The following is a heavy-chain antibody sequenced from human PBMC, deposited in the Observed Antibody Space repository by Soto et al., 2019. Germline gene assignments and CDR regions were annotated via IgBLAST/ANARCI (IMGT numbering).Heavy chain of an antibody. CDR3: ARRSYYLFSKNWFDP. D-gene: IGHD1-26*01. CDR1: GGSISSGGYS. V-gene: IGHV4-39*07. J-gene: IGHJ5*02. Sequence: PSETLSLTCTVSGGSISSGGYSWVWIRQHPGKGLEWIGEINHSGSTNYNPSLKSRVTISVDTSKNQFSLKLSSVTAADTAVYYCARRSYYLFSKNWFDPWGQGTLVTVSS. CDR2: INHSGST.